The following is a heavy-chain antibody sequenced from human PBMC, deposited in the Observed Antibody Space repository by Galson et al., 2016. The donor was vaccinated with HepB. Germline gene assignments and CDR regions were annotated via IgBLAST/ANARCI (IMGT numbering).Heavy chain of an antibody. CDR2: ISGYNGDT. CDR3: GATPPTRYGMDI. V-gene: IGHV1-18*01. D-gene: IGHD1-1*01. J-gene: IGHJ6*02. Sequence: SVKVSCKASGYTSITYGFSWVRQAPGQGLEWVGFISGYNGDTKYAQKVQGRVTMTTDTSTRTAYMELRSLRSDDTAVYYSGATPPTRYGMDIWGQGTTVTVSS. CDR1: GYTSITYG.